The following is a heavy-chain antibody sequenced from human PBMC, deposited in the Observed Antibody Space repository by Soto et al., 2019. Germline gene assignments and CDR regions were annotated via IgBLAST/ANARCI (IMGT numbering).Heavy chain of an antibody. D-gene: IGHD3-22*01. V-gene: IGHV3-30*18. Sequence: QVQLVESGGGVVQPGRSLRLSCAASGFTFSSYGMHWARQAPGKGLEWVAVISYDGSNKYYADSVKGRFTISRDNSKNTLYLQMNSLRAEDTAVYYCAKDLYYDSSGYYDYWGQGTLVTVSS. CDR3: AKDLYYDSSGYYDY. CDR2: ISYDGSNK. J-gene: IGHJ4*02. CDR1: GFTFSSYG.